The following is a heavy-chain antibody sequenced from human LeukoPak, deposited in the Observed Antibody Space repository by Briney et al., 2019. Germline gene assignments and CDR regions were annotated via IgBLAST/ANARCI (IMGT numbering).Heavy chain of an antibody. CDR3: ARVRSETVYRFFDY. Sequence: GESLKISCKGSGYSFASYWITWVRQMPGKGLEWMGIIYPGDSDTRYSPSFQGQVTISADKSISTAYLQWSSLKASDTAMYYCARVRSETVYRFFDYWGQGTLVTVSS. CDR1: GYSFASYW. CDR2: IYPGDSDT. J-gene: IGHJ4*02. D-gene: IGHD5/OR15-5a*01. V-gene: IGHV5-51*01.